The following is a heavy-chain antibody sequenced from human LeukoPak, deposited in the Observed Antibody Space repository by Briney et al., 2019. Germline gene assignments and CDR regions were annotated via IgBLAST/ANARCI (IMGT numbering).Heavy chain of an antibody. CDR2: ISWTSDSR. CDR1: GFTFDDYA. CDR3: AKGESYVDTACFDY. V-gene: IGHV3-9*01. J-gene: IGHJ4*02. D-gene: IGHD5-18*01. Sequence: SLRLSCAASGFTFDDYAMHWVRQAPGKGLEWVSGISWTSDSRGYADSVKGRFTISRDNAKHSLYLQMNSLRAEDTALYYCAKGESYVDTACFDYWGQGTLVTVSS.